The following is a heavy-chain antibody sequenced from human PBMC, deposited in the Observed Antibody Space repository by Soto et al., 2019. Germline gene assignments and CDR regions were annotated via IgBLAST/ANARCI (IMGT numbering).Heavy chain of an antibody. V-gene: IGHV3-33*01. CDR3: ARAGEGFDM. J-gene: IGHJ3*02. Sequence: QVQLVESGGGVVQPGRSLRLSCAASGFTFSSYGMRWVRQAPGKGLEWVAVIWYDGSEKYYPDSVKGRFTTSRDNSKNTLYLQMNSLRAEDTAVYYCARAGEGFDMWGQGTMVTVSS. CDR2: IWYDGSEK. CDR1: GFTFSSYG. D-gene: IGHD7-27*01.